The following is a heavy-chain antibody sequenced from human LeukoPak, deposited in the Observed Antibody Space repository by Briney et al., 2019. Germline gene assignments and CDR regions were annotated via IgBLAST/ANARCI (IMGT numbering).Heavy chain of an antibody. D-gene: IGHD6-13*01. Sequence: GGSLRLSCAASGFTFSSYAMSWVRQAPGKGLEWVSAISGSGGSTYYADSVKGRFTISRDNSKNTLYLQMNSLRAEDTAVYYCAGYSSSWRWHYWGQGTLVTVSS. CDR3: AGYSSSWRWHY. V-gene: IGHV3-23*01. CDR1: GFTFSSYA. J-gene: IGHJ4*02. CDR2: ISGSGGST.